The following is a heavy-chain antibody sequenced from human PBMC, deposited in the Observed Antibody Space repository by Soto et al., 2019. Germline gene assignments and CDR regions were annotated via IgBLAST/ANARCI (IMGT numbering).Heavy chain of an antibody. CDR3: ARVRGVVALDGYFDC. Sequence: EVQLLESGGGLVQPGGSLRLSCAASGFSFSRYAMSWVRQAPGKGLEWVSGISGSGGSTYYADSVKGRFTISRDNSKNTLYLQMNSLRAEDTAVYFCARVRGVVALDGYFDCWGQGTLVTVSS. CDR2: ISGSGGST. D-gene: IGHD2-15*01. J-gene: IGHJ4*02. V-gene: IGHV3-23*01. CDR1: GFSFSRYA.